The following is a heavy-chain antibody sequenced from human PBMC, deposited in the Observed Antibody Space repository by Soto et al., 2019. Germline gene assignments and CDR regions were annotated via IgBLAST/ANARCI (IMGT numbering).Heavy chain of an antibody. V-gene: IGHV4-31*03. D-gene: IGHD4-17*01. J-gene: IGHJ4*02. CDR1: GASISSRGFY. CDR2: ISYSGST. Sequence: QVQLQESGPGLVKPSQTLSLTCPVSGASISSRGFYWTLIRQLPGKGLEWIGYISYSGSTNYSPSLKSRLNISIDTSDNHFSLTLTSVTAADTAVYYCARQSTVTGNYYFDSWGQGTLVNVAT. CDR3: ARQSTVTGNYYFDS.